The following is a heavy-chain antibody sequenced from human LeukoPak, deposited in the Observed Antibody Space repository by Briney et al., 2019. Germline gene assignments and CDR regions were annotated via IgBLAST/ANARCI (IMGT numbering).Heavy chain of an antibody. Sequence: SETLSLTCTASGGSISSYYWSWIRQPAGKGLEWIGHIYTSGSTNYNPSLKSRVTISIDKSKNQFSLKLSSVTAADTAVYYCARPGTKKIFFDFGAKGKM. CDR1: GGSISSYY. J-gene: IGHJ3*01. V-gene: IGHV4-4*07. CDR3: ARPGTKKIFFDF. D-gene: IGHD3-10*01. CDR2: IYTSGST.